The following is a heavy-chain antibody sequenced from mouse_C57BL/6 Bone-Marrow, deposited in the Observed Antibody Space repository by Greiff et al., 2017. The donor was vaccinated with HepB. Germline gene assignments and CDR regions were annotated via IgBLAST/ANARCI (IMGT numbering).Heavy chain of an antibody. Sequence: VQLKESVAELVRPGASVKLSCTASGFNIKNTYMHWVKQRPEQGLEWIGRIDPANGNTKYAPKFQGKATITADTSSSTAYMQLSSLTSEDSAVYFCARPIYYDYSWFAYWGQGTLVTVSA. V-gene: IGHV14-3*01. J-gene: IGHJ3*01. D-gene: IGHD2-4*01. CDR1: GFNIKNTY. CDR3: ARPIYYDYSWFAY. CDR2: IDPANGNT.